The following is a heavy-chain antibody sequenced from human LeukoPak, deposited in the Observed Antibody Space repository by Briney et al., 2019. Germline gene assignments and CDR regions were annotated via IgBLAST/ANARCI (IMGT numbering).Heavy chain of an antibody. CDR1: GFTFSSYG. D-gene: IGHD3-16*01. Sequence: GGSLRLSCAASGFTFSSYGMHWVRQAPGKGLEWVAVISYDGSNKYYADSVKGRFTISRDNSKNTLYLQMNSLRAEDTAVYYCAKDSGGRYYFDYWGQGTLVTVSP. V-gene: IGHV3-30*18. CDR2: ISYDGSNK. CDR3: AKDSGGRYYFDY. J-gene: IGHJ4*02.